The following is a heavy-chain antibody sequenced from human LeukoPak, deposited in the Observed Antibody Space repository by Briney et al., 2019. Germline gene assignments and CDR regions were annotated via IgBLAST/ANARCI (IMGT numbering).Heavy chain of an antibody. CDR2: ISSSGTTI. CDR1: GFTFSSYE. Sequence: QPGGSMRLSCAASGFTFSSYEMNWVRQAPGKGLEWVSYISSSGTTIYYADSVKGRFTISRDNAKNSLYLQMNSLRAEDTAVYYCARVGVVVAATGNLWFDPGAREPWSPSPQ. V-gene: IGHV3-48*03. D-gene: IGHD2-15*01. CDR3: ARVGVVVAATGNLWFDP. J-gene: IGHJ5*02.